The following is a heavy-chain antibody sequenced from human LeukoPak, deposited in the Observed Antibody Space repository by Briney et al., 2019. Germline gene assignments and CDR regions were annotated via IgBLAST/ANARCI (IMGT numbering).Heavy chain of an antibody. V-gene: IGHV3-11*04. D-gene: IGHD5-24*01. CDR3: ARHRSGWLQSSFDY. CDR1: GFIFSDYY. CDR2: ISNPSSTR. J-gene: IGHJ4*02. Sequence: GGSLRLSCDASGFIFSDYYMSWVRQAPGKGLEWTSYISNPSSTRYYADSVKGRFTISRDNAKNSLYLQMNSLRAEDTAVYYCARHRSGWLQSSFDYWGQGTLVTVSS.